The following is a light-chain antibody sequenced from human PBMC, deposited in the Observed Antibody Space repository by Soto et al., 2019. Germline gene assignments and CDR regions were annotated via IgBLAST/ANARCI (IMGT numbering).Light chain of an antibody. CDR1: HSIDMY. V-gene: IGKV1-39*01. J-gene: IGKJ1*01. Sequence: IHMTQSPSSLSASVGAAVTITCRASHSIDMYLNWYQQKPGKAPSVLISGASNLRSGVPSRFSGSESGTEFTLTIDRLQPEDFASYFCQHTFNTPPWTFGQGTKV. CDR3: QHTFNTPPWT. CDR2: GAS.